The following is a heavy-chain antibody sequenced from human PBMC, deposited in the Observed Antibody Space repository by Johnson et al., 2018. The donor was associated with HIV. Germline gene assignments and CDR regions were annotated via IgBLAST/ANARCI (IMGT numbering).Heavy chain of an antibody. D-gene: IGHD5-18*01. CDR3: ARGGIRGYSYGPGAFDI. Sequence: MQLVESGGGVVQPGRSLRLSCAASGFTVSSNYMSWVRQAPGKGLEWVSVIYSGGSTYYADSVKGRFTISSDNSKNTLYLQMNSLRAEDTAVYYCARGGIRGYSYGPGAFDIWGQGTMVTVSS. CDR1: GFTVSSNY. V-gene: IGHV3-53*01. CDR2: IYSGGST. J-gene: IGHJ3*02.